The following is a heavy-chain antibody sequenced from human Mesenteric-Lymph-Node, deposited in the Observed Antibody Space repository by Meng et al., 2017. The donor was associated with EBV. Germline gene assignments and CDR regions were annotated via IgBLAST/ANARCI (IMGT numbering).Heavy chain of an antibody. CDR1: GGSFSGYS. Sequence: QVQLQQWGAGLLKPSEXLSLTCVICGGSFSGYSWNWIRQAPGKGLEWIGKIHHSETTDYNPSLKDRVIISADTSKNQFSLKLTSVTAADTAVYYCARQGYCRTTTCSTWFDPWGQGTLVTVSS. V-gene: IGHV4-34*01. CDR2: IHHSETT. J-gene: IGHJ5*02. D-gene: IGHD2-2*01. CDR3: ARQGYCRTTTCSTWFDP.